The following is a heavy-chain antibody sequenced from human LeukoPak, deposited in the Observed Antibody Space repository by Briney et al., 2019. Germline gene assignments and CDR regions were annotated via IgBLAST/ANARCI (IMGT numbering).Heavy chain of an antibody. CDR1: GASVSTSRYY. J-gene: IGHJ4*02. V-gene: IGHV4-39*01. D-gene: IGHD2-21*02. CDR3: VKSDGYGLIDS. CDR2: IYYSGST. Sequence: SETLSLTCVVSGASVSTSRYYWGWIRQPPGKGLEWIGNIYYSGSTYYNAALQSRVTISIDTSKNQFSLRLKSVTAADTAMYYCVKSDGYGLIDSWGQGTLVTVSS.